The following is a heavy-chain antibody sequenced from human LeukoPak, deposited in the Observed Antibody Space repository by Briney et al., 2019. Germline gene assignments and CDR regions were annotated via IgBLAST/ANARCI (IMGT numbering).Heavy chain of an antibody. V-gene: IGHV3-23*01. J-gene: IGHJ4*02. CDR1: GFTFSSYA. CDR2: ISGSGGST. Sequence: GGSLRLSCAASGFTFSSYAMSWVRQAPGKGLEWVSAISGSGGSTYYADSVKGRFTISRDNSKNTLYLQMNSLRAEDTAVYYCASGGDYGDYSDYWGQGTLVTVSS. D-gene: IGHD4-17*01. CDR3: ASGGDYGDYSDY.